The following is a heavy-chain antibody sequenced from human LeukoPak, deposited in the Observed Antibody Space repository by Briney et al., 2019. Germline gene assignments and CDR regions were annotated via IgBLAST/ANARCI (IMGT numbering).Heavy chain of an antibody. J-gene: IGHJ4*02. D-gene: IGHD6-6*01. V-gene: IGHV3-23*01. CDR3: ARRGSPGSIAAPFDS. Sequence: PGGSLRLSCAASGFTFSSYAMSWVRQAPGKGLEWVSAISGSGGSTYYADSVKCRFTVSRDNSKNTLYLQMNSLRVEDTAVYYCARRGSPGSIAAPFDSWGQGILVTVSS. CDR1: GFTFSSYA. CDR2: ISGSGGST.